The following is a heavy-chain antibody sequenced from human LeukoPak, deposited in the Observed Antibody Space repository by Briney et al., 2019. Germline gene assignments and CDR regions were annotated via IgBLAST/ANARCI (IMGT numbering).Heavy chain of an antibody. CDR2: IKTKTEGGTT. CDR1: GFTFTRNA. CDR3: ISYATVVLAATRN. J-gene: IGHJ4*02. V-gene: IGHV3-15*01. D-gene: IGHD1-26*01. Sequence: PGGSLRLSCAASGFTFTRNAMAWVRQAPGKGLEWVGRIKTKTEGGTTEYAAPVKGRFTISRDDSKNTLYLQMDSLKTEDTAIYYCISYATVVLAATRNCGQGTLVTVSS.